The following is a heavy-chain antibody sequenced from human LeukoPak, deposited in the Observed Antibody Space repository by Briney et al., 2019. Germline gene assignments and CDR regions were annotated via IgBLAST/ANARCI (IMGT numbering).Heavy chain of an antibody. V-gene: IGHV4-38-2*02. Sequence: PSETLSVTCTVSGYSIVSPFYWGWIRQSPGKGLEWIGNIYHSGSTYSNPSLRSRVTISGDWSKKQFSLRLSSVTAADTAMYYCTRGDGWYYPWGQGILVTVSS. J-gene: IGHJ5*02. D-gene: IGHD2-21*01. CDR1: GYSIVSPFY. CDR2: IYHSGST. CDR3: TRGDGWYYP.